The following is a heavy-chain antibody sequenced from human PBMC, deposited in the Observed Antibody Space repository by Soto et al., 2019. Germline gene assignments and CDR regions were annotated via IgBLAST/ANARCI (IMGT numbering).Heavy chain of an antibody. CDR2: MNPNSGNT. V-gene: IGHV1-8*01. Sequence: QVQLVQSGAEVKKPGASVKVSCKASGYTFTSYDINWVRQATGQGLEWMGWMNPNSGNTGYAQKFQGRVTMTRNTSISTADMGLSSLRSEDTAVYYGARGADFWSGYYGDYWGQGTLVTVSS. CDR3: ARGADFWSGYYGDY. CDR1: GYTFTSYD. D-gene: IGHD3-3*01. J-gene: IGHJ4*02.